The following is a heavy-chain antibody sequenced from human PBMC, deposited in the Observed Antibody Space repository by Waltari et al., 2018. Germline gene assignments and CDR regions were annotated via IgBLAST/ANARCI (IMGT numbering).Heavy chain of an antibody. CDR2: ISNSGSTI. V-gene: IGHV3-48*03. CDR1: GFTFTTYE. D-gene: IGHD3-3*01. CDR3: SRGGTDFWTGGEDRYYFDY. Sequence: EVQLEESGGDLVQPGGSLRLSCAASGFTFTTYEFNWVRQAPGKGLEWISYISNSGSTIYYANSWKGRFTISRDNAKNSLFLQMNNLRAEDTAIYYCSRGGTDFWTGGEDRYYFDYWGRGTMVTVSS. J-gene: IGHJ4*02.